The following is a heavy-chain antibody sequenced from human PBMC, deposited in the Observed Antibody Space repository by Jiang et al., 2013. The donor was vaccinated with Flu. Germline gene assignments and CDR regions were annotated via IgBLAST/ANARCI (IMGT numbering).Heavy chain of an antibody. Sequence: SGGYVLELDPPXPRRGLEWIGHXFLHGTTYYNPSLKSLVTISVDTSKNQFSLKLSSVTAADTAVYYCARLERKEVRGVSTFDPWGQGTLVTVSS. D-gene: IGHD3-10*01. V-gene: IGHV4-31*01. CDR3: ARLERKEVRGVSTFDP. J-gene: IGHJ5*02. CDR1: SGGYV. CDR2: XFLHGTT.